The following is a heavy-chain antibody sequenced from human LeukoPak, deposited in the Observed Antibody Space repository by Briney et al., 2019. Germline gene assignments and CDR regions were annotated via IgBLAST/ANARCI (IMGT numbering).Heavy chain of an antibody. CDR2: IRQDGSEK. V-gene: IGHV3-7*05. Sequence: GGSLRLSCVASGFTFNYYLMSWVRQAPGKGLEWVANIRQDGSEKYYVDSVKGRFTISRDSGKNSVYLQMNSLRDEERAVYYCARDGGRYWGQGTLVTVSS. CDR1: GFTFNYYL. D-gene: IGHD3-16*01. J-gene: IGHJ4*02. CDR3: ARDGGRY.